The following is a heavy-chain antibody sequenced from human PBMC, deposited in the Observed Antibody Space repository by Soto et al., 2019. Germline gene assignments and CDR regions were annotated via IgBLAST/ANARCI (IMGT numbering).Heavy chain of an antibody. CDR3: ASMGQRAGSSLPGGYYYYMDV. Sequence: GASVKVSCKASGGTFSSYTISWVRQAPGQGLEWMGRIIPILGIANYAQKFQGRVTITADKSTSTAYMELSSLRSEDTAVYYCASMGQRAGSSLPGGYYYYMDVWGKGTTVTVSS. V-gene: IGHV1-69*02. CDR1: GGTFSSYT. D-gene: IGHD6-19*01. CDR2: IIPILGIA. J-gene: IGHJ6*03.